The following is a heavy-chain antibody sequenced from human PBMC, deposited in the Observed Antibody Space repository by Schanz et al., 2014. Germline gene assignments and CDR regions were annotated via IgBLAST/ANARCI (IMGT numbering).Heavy chain of an antibody. Sequence: EGQLAESGGGLVQPGGSLRLSCAVSGFTVSSNHMSWVRQAPGKGLEWVSTISASGGSTYYADSVKGRFTISRDNSKKILYLQMNSLRAEDTAVYYCAKARRKSNCSGGRCFHYSYYGMDVWGQGTTVTVSS. J-gene: IGHJ6*02. V-gene: IGHV3-23*04. CDR3: AKARRKSNCSGGRCFHYSYYGMDV. D-gene: IGHD2-15*01. CDR2: ISASGGST. CDR1: GFTVSSNH.